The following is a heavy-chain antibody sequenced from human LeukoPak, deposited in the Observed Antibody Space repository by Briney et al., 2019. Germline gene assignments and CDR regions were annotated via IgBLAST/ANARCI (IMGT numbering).Heavy chain of an antibody. CDR3: ARGTSVTTGYYYMDV. Sequence: SETLSLTCTVSGGSITTYYWSWIRQPAGKGLEWIGRIYTSESTNYNPSLKSRVTVSIDTSKNQFSLKLSSVTAADTAVYYCARGTSVTTGYYYMDVWGQGTTVTVSS. CDR1: GGSITTYY. D-gene: IGHD4-11*01. V-gene: IGHV4-4*07. CDR2: IYTSEST. J-gene: IGHJ6*03.